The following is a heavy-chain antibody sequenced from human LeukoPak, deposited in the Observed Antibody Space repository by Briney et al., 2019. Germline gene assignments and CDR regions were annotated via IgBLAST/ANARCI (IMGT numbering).Heavy chain of an antibody. CDR1: GYSISSGYY. V-gene: IGHV4-38-2*02. CDR3: ARGGISSSWYWFDP. J-gene: IGHJ5*01. Sequence: PSETLSLTCTVSGYSISSGYYWGWIRQPPGKGLEWIGSIYHSGSTYYNPSLKSRVTISVDTSKNQFSLKLSSVTAADTAVYYCARGGISSSWYWFDPWGQGTLVTVSS. D-gene: IGHD6-13*01. CDR2: IYHSGST.